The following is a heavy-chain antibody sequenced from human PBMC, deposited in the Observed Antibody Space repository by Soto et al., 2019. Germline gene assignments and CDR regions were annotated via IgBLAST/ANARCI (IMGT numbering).Heavy chain of an antibody. Sequence: GGSLRLSCAASGFTFSSYSMNWVRQSPGKGLEWVSSISTSSTYIYYADSVKGRFTVSRDNAKNSLYLQINSLRDEDTAVYYCARGSIVATSLTPFDYWGQGTLVTVSS. CDR3: ARGSIVATSLTPFDY. CDR1: GFTFSSYS. V-gene: IGHV3-21*01. D-gene: IGHD5-12*01. CDR2: ISTSSTYI. J-gene: IGHJ4*02.